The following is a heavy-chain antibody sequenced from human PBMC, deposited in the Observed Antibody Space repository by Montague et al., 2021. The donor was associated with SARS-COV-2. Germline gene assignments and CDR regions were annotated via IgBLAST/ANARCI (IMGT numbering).Heavy chain of an antibody. J-gene: IGHJ5*02. CDR3: ARDSSSWYYWFDP. CDR1: GGSISSSSYY. Sequence: SETLSLTCTVSGGSISSSSYYWGWIRQPPGKGLEWIGSLYYTGSTYYKPSVKSRVTISVDTSKNQFSLKLSSVTAADTAVYYCARDSSSWYYWFDPWGQGTLVTVSS. D-gene: IGHD6-13*01. V-gene: IGHV4-39*01. CDR2: LYYTGST.